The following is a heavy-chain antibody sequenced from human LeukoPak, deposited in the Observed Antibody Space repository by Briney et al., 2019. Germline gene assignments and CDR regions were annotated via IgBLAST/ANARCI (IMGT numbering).Heavy chain of an antibody. D-gene: IGHD6-13*01. CDR1: GGSFSGYY. CDR2: INHSGST. CDR3: ARGHSSSWYGAFDI. J-gene: IGHJ3*02. Sequence: SETLSLTCAVYGGSFSGYYWSWIRQPLGKGLEWIGEINHSGSTNYNPSLKSRVTISVDTSKNQFSLKLSSVTAADTAVYYCARGHSSSWYGAFDIWGQGTMVTVSS. V-gene: IGHV4-34*01.